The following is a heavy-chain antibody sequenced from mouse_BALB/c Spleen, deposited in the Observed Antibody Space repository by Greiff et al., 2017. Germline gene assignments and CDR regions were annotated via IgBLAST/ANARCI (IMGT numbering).Heavy chain of an antibody. J-gene: IGHJ1*01. Sequence: QVQLQQSGAELVKPGASVKLSCKASGYTFTSYYMYWVKQRPGQGLEWIGEINPSNGGTNFNEKFKSKATLTVDKSSSTASMQLSSLTSEDSAVYYCVTTATWYFDVWGAGTTVTVSS. CDR1: GYTFTSYY. CDR3: VTTATWYFDV. CDR2: INPSNGGT. V-gene: IGHV1S81*02. D-gene: IGHD1-2*01.